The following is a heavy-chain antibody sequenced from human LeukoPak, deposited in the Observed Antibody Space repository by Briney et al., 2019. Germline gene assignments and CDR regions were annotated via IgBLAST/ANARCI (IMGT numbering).Heavy chain of an antibody. CDR2: INHSGST. D-gene: IGHD3-10*02. Sequence: SETLSLTCAVYGGSFSGYYWSWIRQPPGKGLEWIGEINHSGSTNYNPSLKSRVTISVDKSKNQFSLKLSSVTAADTAVYYCARGQRLFSIRAFDIWGQGTMVTVSS. CDR3: ARGQRLFSIRAFDI. J-gene: IGHJ3*02. CDR1: GGSFSGYY. V-gene: IGHV4-34*01.